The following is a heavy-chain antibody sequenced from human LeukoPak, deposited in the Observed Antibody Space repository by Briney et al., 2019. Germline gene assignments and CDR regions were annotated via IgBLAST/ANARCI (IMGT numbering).Heavy chain of an antibody. CDR1: GFSFSDYY. Sequence: GGSLRLSCVASGFSFSDYYMSWIRQAPGKGLEWVSYISSSGNHTNYADSVTGRFTISRNNAKKSLHLQMNSLRAEDTAVYYCARHPDGSLSLDYWGQGTLVTVSS. V-gene: IGHV3-11*03. J-gene: IGHJ4*02. CDR3: ARHPDGSLSLDY. D-gene: IGHD1-26*01. CDR2: ISSSGNHT.